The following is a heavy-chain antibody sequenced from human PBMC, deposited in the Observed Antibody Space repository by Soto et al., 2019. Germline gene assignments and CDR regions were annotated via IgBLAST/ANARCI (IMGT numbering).Heavy chain of an antibody. CDR3: VKNSGWFNT. J-gene: IGHJ5*02. V-gene: IGHV3-23*01. D-gene: IGHD3-10*01. CDR2: IDGSGGIT. CDR1: GFTFGTTD. Sequence: GGSLRLSCATSGFTFGTTDMSWVRQAPGEGLEWVSTIDGSGGITYYADSVKGRFTISRDNSRNTVYLQMNSLRGDDTALYYCVKNSGWFNTWGQGALVTVSS.